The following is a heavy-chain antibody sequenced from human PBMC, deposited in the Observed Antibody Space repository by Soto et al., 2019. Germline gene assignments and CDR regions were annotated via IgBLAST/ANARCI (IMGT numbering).Heavy chain of an antibody. Sequence: PSETLSLTCAVYGGSFSGYYWSWIRQPPGKGLEWIGEINHSGSTYYNPSLKSRVTISVDTSKNQFSLKLSSVTAADTAVYYCAGLVRVYYYGMDVWGQGTTVTVSS. CDR2: INHSGST. CDR1: GGSFSGYY. D-gene: IGHD3-10*01. CDR3: AGLVRVYYYGMDV. J-gene: IGHJ6*02. V-gene: IGHV4-34*01.